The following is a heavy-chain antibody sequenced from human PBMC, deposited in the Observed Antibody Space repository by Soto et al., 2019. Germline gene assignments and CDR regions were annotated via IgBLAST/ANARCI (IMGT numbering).Heavy chain of an antibody. D-gene: IGHD1-26*01. Sequence: QVQLVQSGAEMKKPGASVKVSCKASGYTFSSYDINWVRQATGQGLEWVGCMNPKSGTTGYAQNFQGRVTMTRDTSISTAYMELSSLGSEDTAVYYCARGVCGSYYGDCDYWGQGTLVTVSS. CDR1: GYTFSSYD. J-gene: IGHJ4*02. CDR3: ARGVCGSYYGDCDY. V-gene: IGHV1-8*01. CDR2: MNPKSGTT.